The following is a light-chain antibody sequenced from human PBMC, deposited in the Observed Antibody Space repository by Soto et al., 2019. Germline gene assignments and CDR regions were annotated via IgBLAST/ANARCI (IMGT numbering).Light chain of an antibody. CDR1: SSDVGGYNY. CDR2: DVT. CDR3: SSYTSVSTRVI. Sequence: QSVLTQPASVSGSPGQSITISCTGTSSDVGGYNYVSWFQHHPGKAPKLMIYDVTNRPSGVSNRFSGSKSGNTASLTISGLQAEDEADYYCSSYTSVSTRVIFGGGTKLTVL. V-gene: IGLV2-14*03. J-gene: IGLJ2*01.